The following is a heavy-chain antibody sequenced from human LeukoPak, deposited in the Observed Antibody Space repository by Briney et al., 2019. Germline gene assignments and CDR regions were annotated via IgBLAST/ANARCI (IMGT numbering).Heavy chain of an antibody. J-gene: IGHJ4*02. Sequence: GASVKVSCKASGYTFTNYDINWVRQATGQGLEWMGWMNPNSGNTGYAQKFQGRVTITGNTSITTAYLELSSLRPEDTAVYYCAKSQVTGWYDFDYWGQGTLVIVSS. CDR1: GYTFTNYD. CDR3: AKSQVTGWYDFDY. V-gene: IGHV1-8*03. CDR2: MNPNSGNT. D-gene: IGHD6-19*01.